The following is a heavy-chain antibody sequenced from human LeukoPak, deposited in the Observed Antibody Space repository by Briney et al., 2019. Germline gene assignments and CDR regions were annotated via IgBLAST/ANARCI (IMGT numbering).Heavy chain of an antibody. J-gene: IGHJ4*02. CDR1: GFTFSKYT. D-gene: IGHD3-22*01. CDR2: IYGGVTGSP. V-gene: IGHV3-23*01. CDR3: AKDRDYYDSSGTPSY. Sequence: GGSLRLSCVASGFTFSKYTMSWVRQAPGKGLEWVAGIYGGVTGSPLYAESVLGRFTISRDNSKNTLYLQMNSLRAEDTAVYYCAKDRDYYDSSGTPSYWGQGTLVTVSS.